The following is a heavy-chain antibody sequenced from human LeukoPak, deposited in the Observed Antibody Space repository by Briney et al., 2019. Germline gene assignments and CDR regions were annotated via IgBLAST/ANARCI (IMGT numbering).Heavy chain of an antibody. CDR3: ARERYGYSYGHFDY. CDR2: IKQDGSEK. V-gene: IGHV3-7*04. D-gene: IGHD5-18*01. CDR1: GFTFSSYS. Sequence: GGSLRLSCAASGFTFSSYSMSWVRQAPGKGLEWVANIKQDGSEKYYVDSVKGRFTISRDNAKNSLYLQMNSLRAEDTAVYYCARERYGYSYGHFDYWGQGTLVTVSS. J-gene: IGHJ4*02.